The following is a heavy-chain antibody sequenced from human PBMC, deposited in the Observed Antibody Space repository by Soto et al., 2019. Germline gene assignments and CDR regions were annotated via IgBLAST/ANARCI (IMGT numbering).Heavy chain of an antibody. CDR1: GFTFSSYW. CDR2: IRQDGSEK. V-gene: IGHV3-7*01. J-gene: IGHJ5*02. Sequence: GGSLRLSCVASGFTFSSYWLSWVRQTPGKGLEWVANIRQDGSEKYYVDSVKGRFTISRDNAKNSLYLQMNSLRAEDAAVYYCAIDHRDRTSSVSNHCVQGNLATVSS. CDR3: AIDHRDRTSSVSNH. D-gene: IGHD3-22*01.